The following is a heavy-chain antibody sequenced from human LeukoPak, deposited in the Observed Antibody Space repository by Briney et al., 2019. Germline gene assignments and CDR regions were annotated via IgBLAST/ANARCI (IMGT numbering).Heavy chain of an antibody. J-gene: IGHJ3*02. D-gene: IGHD3-10*01. CDR2: IYYSGST. V-gene: IGHV4-59*08. CDR3: ARHEWFGELPHNDAFDI. Sequence: SETLSLTCTVSGGSISSYYWSWIRQPPGKGLEWIGYIYYSGSTNYNPSLKSRVTISVDTSKNQFSLKLSSVTAADTAVYYCARHEWFGELPHNDAFDIWGQGTMVTVSS. CDR1: GGSISSYY.